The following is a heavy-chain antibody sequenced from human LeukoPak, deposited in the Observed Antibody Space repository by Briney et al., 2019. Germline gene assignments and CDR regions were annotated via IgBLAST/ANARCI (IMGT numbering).Heavy chain of an antibody. CDR1: GGSISSSSYY. J-gene: IGHJ6*03. V-gene: IGHV4-39*01. CDR3: ARHKDYYYSYMDV. CDR2: IYYSGST. Sequence: SETLSLTCTVSGGSISSSSYYWGWIRQPPGKGLEWIGSIYYSGSTYYNPSLKSRVTISVDTSKNQFSLKLSSVTAADTAVYYCARHKDYYYSYMDVWGKGTTVTISS.